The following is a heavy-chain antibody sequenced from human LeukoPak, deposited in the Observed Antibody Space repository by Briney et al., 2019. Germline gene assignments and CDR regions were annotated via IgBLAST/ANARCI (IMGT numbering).Heavy chain of an antibody. CDR1: GYTLTELS. D-gene: IGHD5-18*01. CDR3: ATGPPYSYGLRKFDY. CDR2: FDPEDGET. V-gene: IGHV1-24*01. Sequence: GASVKVSCKVSGYTLTELSMHWVRQAPGEGLEWMGGFDPEDGETIYAQKFQGRVTMTEDTSTDTAYMELSSLRSEDTAVYYCATGPPYSYGLRKFDYWGQGTLVTVSS. J-gene: IGHJ4*02.